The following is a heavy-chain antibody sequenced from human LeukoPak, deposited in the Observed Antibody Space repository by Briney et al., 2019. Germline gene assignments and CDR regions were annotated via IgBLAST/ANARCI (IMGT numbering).Heavy chain of an antibody. Sequence: GGSLRLSCAASGFTFSSSAMSWVRQVPGKGLEWVSGISASGGSTSYADSVRGRFTISRDNSKDTLYLQMNSLRAEDTAVYYCAKDSGGELFFDYWGQGTLVTVSS. V-gene: IGHV3-23*01. CDR2: ISASGGST. D-gene: IGHD3-10*01. CDR3: AKDSGGELFFDY. J-gene: IGHJ4*02. CDR1: GFTFSSSA.